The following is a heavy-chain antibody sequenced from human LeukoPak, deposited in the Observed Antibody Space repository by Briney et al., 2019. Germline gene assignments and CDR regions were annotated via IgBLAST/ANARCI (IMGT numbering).Heavy chain of an antibody. Sequence: PGGSLRLSCAASGFTFSDYYMSWIRQAPGKGLEWVSYISSSSSYTNYADSVKGQFTISRDNAKNSLYLQMNSLRAEDTAVYYCAREGYSSGQFDYWGQGTLVTVSS. V-gene: IGHV3-11*05. CDR2: ISSSSSYT. D-gene: IGHD6-19*01. J-gene: IGHJ4*02. CDR3: AREGYSSGQFDY. CDR1: GFTFSDYY.